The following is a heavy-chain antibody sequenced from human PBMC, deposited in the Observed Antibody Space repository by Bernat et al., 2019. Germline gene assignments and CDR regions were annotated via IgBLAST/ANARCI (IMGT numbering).Heavy chain of an antibody. CDR3: ARSRQQWDFDL. Sequence: QVQLQQWGAGLLKPSETLSLTCAVYGGSFSGYYWSWIRQPPGKVLEWIGEINHSGSTNYNPSLKSRVTISVDTSKNQFSLKLSSVTAADTAVYYCARSRQQWDFDLWGRGTLVTVYS. V-gene: IGHV4-34*01. J-gene: IGHJ2*01. CDR1: GGSFSGYY. CDR2: INHSGST. D-gene: IGHD6-13*01.